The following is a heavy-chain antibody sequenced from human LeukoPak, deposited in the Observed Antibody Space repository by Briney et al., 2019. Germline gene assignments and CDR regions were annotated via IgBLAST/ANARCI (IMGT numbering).Heavy chain of an antibody. CDR2: TYYRSKWYN. J-gene: IGHJ5*02. CDR1: GDSVSSNSAA. D-gene: IGHD1-7*01. V-gene: IGHV6-1*01. Sequence: SQTLSLTCATSGDSVSSNSAAWNWIRQSPSRGLEWLGRTYYRSKWYNDYAVSVKSRITINPDTSENQFSLQLNSVTPEDTAVYYCAGARVTGTTWWFDPWGQGTLVTVSS. CDR3: AGARVTGTTWWFDP.